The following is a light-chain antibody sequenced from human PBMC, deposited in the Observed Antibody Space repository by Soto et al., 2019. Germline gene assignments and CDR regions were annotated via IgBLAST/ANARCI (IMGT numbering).Light chain of an antibody. CDR2: EGI. V-gene: IGLV2-23*01. J-gene: IGLJ1*01. CDR1: SNTIGGYNV. CDR3: CSYVGATTYA. Sequence: QSMLTQPASVSGSPGQSITISCTGTSNTIGGYNVVSWYQQHPGTAPKVIIYEGIKRPSGVSNRFSGSISGSTASLTISGLQAEDEADYYCCSYVGATTYAFGTGTKVTVL.